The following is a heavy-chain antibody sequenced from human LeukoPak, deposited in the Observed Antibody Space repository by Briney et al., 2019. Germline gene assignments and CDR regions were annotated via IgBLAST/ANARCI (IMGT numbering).Heavy chain of an antibody. V-gene: IGHV3-23*01. J-gene: IGHJ4*02. CDR3: ARMSPISDY. CDR2: ISGSGGST. Sequence: GGSLRLSCAASGFTFSSYAMSWVRQAPGKGLEWVSGISGSGGSTYYADSVKGRFTISRDNAKNSLHLQMNSLRAVDTAVYYCARMSPISDYWGQGTLVTVSS. D-gene: IGHD3-3*02. CDR1: GFTFSSYA.